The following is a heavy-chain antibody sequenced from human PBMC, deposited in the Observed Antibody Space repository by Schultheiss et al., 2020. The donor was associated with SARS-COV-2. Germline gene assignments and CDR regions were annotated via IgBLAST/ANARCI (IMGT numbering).Heavy chain of an antibody. CDR2: INPNSGGT. J-gene: IGHJ4*02. D-gene: IGHD2/OR15-2a*01. CDR3: ARAHTLNTFRAGLGY. CDR1: GYTFTGYY. V-gene: IGHV1-2*02. Sequence: ASVKVSCKASGYTFTGYYMHWVRQAPGQGLEWMGWINPNSGGTNYAQKLQGRVTMTTDTSTSTAYMELRSLRSDDTAVYYCARAHTLNTFRAGLGYWGQGTLVTVSS.